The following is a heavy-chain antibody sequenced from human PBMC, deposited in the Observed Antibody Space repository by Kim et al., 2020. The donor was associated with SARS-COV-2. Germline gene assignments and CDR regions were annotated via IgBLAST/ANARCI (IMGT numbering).Heavy chain of an antibody. D-gene: IGHD4-4*01. V-gene: IGHV3-23*01. Sequence: GGSLRLSCAASGFTFSSYAMSWVRQAPGKGLEWVSAISGSGGSTYYADSVKGRFTISRDNSKNTLYLQMNSLRAEDTAVYYCATQIGMTTVTYYFDYWGQGTLVTVSS. CDR2: ISGSGGST. CDR3: ATQIGMTTVTYYFDY. CDR1: GFTFSSYA. J-gene: IGHJ4*02.